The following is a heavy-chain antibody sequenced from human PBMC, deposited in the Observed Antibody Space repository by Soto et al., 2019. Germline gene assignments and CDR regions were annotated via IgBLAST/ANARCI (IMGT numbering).Heavy chain of an antibody. D-gene: IGHD2-2*01. CDR1: GFTFSGYN. CDR2: ISSTNSTK. J-gene: IGHJ6*03. CDR3: ARDGCSSTSCYYYMDV. V-gene: IGHV3-48*02. Sequence: GGSMRLSCAAAGFTFSGYNMNWVRQAPGKGLEWVSYISSTNSTKYYADSVKGRFTITRDNPMNSLYLQMNSLRDEDTAVYYYARDGCSSTSCYYYMDVWGKGTTVTVSS.